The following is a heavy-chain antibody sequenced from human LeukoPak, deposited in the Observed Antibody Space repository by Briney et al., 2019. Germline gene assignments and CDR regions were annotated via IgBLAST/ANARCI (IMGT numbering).Heavy chain of an antibody. J-gene: IGHJ4*02. Sequence: GGSLRLSCAASGFTFSSYSMNWVRQAPGKGLEWVSSISSSSSYIYYADSVKGRFTISRDNAKNSLYLQMNSLRAEDTAVYYCARELYGDYRYYFDYWGQGTLVTVSS. CDR2: ISSSSSYI. V-gene: IGHV3-21*01. D-gene: IGHD4-17*01. CDR1: GFTFSSYS. CDR3: ARELYGDYRYYFDY.